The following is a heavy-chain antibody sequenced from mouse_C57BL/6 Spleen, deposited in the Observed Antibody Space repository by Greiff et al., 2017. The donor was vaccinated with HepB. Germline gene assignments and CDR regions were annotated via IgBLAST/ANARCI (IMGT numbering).Heavy chain of an antibody. Sequence: VQLQQPGAELVKPGASVKLSCKASGYTFTSYWMHWVKQRPGRGLEWIGRIDPNSGGTKYNEKFKSKATLTVDKPSSTAYMQLSSLTSEDSAVYYCARAGGNYDFFYAMDYWGQGTSVTVSS. J-gene: IGHJ4*01. CDR1: GYTFTSYW. D-gene: IGHD2-1*01. V-gene: IGHV1-72*01. CDR2: IDPNSGGT. CDR3: ARAGGNYDFFYAMDY.